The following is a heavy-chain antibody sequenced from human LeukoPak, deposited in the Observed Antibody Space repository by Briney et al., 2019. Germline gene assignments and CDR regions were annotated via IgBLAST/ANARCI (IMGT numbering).Heavy chain of an antibody. J-gene: IGHJ4*02. D-gene: IGHD6-19*01. CDR2: ISSSSSYT. Sequence: GGSLRLSCAASGFTFSDYYMSWIRQAPGKGLEWVSYISSSSSYTNYADSVKGRFTISRDNAKNSLYPQMNSLRAEDTAVYYCAATGYSSGWYGYWGQGTLVTVSS. CDR3: AATGYSSGWYGY. V-gene: IGHV3-11*06. CDR1: GFTFSDYY.